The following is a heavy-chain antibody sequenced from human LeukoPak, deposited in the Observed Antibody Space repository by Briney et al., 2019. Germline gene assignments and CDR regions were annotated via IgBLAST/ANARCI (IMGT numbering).Heavy chain of an antibody. D-gene: IGHD3-22*01. Sequence: SETLSLTCTVSGGSISNFYWSWIRQPPGKGLEWIGYIYYTGISKYNPSLKSRVTISVDTSKNQFSLKLNSVTAADTAVYYCARQDSSGYYSWYFDLWGRGTLVTVSS. CDR1: GGSISNFY. J-gene: IGHJ2*01. V-gene: IGHV4-59*01. CDR3: ARQDSSGYYSWYFDL. CDR2: IYYTGIS.